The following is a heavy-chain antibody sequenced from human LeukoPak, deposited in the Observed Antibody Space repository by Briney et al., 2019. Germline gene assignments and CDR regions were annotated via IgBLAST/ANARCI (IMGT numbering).Heavy chain of an antibody. J-gene: IGHJ3*02. CDR2: INRDGSST. V-gene: IGHV3-74*01. D-gene: IGHD3-9*01. CDR1: GFTFSTYW. CDR3: ARDRETYYDILTGYYTLGDAFDI. Sequence: GGSLRLSCAASGFTFSTYWMHWVRQAPGKGLVWVSRINRDGSSTSYADSVKGRFTITRDNAKNTLYLQMNSLRAEDTAVYYCARDRETYYDILTGYYTLGDAFDIWGQGTMVTVSS.